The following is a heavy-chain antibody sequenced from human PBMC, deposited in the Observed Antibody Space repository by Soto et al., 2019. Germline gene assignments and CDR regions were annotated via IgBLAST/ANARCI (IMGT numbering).Heavy chain of an antibody. V-gene: IGHV2-5*02. CDR2: IYWDDDK. D-gene: IGHD3-3*01. CDR1: GFSLTTSGVG. J-gene: IGHJ4*02. Sequence: QITLNESGPTVVKPTETLTLTCTFSGFSLTTSGVGVGWVRQSPGKAPEWLAFIYWDDDKRYSTSLKSRLTNTKNTSKNQVVLTIANVDPADTATYYCSHRVLRAIFGLVTTTAIYFVFWGQGTPVGVSS. CDR3: SHRVLRAIFGLVTTTAIYFVF.